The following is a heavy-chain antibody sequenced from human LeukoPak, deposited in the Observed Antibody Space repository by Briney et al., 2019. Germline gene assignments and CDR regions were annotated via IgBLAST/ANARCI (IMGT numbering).Heavy chain of an antibody. CDR2: INPSGGST. D-gene: IGHD6-6*01. J-gene: IGHJ6*02. CDR1: GYTFTNYY. V-gene: IGHV1-46*01. Sequence: ASVKVSCKASGYTFTNYYMHWVRQAPGQGLEWMGIINPSGGSTSYAQKFQGRLTMTRDTSTSTVYMELSSLRSEDTAVCYCALAARYYYYGMDVWGQGTTVTVSS. CDR3: ALAARYYYYGMDV.